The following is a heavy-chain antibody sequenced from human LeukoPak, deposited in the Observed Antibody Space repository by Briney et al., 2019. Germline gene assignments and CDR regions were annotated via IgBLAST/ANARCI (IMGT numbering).Heavy chain of an antibody. CDR3: ARAESSAFMMILMVGGVVDY. J-gene: IGHJ4*02. CDR1: GGTFSSYA. D-gene: IGHD3-22*01. CDR2: IIPIFGTA. V-gene: IGHV1-69*13. Sequence: GASVKVSCKASGGTFSSYAISWVRQAPGQGLEWMGGIIPIFGTANYAQKFQGRVTITADESTSTAYMELSSLRSDDTAVYYCARAESSAFMMILMVGGVVDYWGQGTLVTVSS.